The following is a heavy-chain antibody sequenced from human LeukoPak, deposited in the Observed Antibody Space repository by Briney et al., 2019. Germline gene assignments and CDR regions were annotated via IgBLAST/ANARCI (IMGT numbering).Heavy chain of an antibody. CDR1: GXXXXXXA. CDR2: ISGSGAAT. CDR3: ARGYLSSSSLAPIDY. D-gene: IGHD6-6*01. V-gene: IGHV3-23*01. Sequence: GGSLRLSCVASGXXXXXXAXXXXXXAXGXGRXXGXXISGSGAATYYADSVKGRFTISRDNSKNSLYLQMHRLRAEDTALFFCARGYLSSSSLAPIDYWGQGTLVTVSS. J-gene: IGHJ4*02.